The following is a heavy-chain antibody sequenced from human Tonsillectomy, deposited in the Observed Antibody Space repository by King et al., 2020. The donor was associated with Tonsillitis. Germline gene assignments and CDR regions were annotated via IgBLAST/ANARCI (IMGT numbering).Heavy chain of an antibody. D-gene: IGHD2-8*02. CDR2: INPDGHNT. Sequence: VQLVESGGCLVKPGGSLRLSFAASGFTCSDYYMSWIRPSPGKGLEWISVINPDGHNTNYVDFVRGRFTISRDNAKNSMFLQMNSLRVEDTAVYYCGREYWGAFDIWGQGTMVTVSS. J-gene: IGHJ3*02. CDR3: GREYWGAFDI. CDR1: GFTCSDYY. V-gene: IGHV3-11*06.